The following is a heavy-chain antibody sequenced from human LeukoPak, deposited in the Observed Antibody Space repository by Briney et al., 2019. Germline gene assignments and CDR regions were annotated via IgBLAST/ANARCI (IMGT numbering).Heavy chain of an antibody. D-gene: IGHD3-3*01. CDR3: AKEITIFGVVRTMINY. V-gene: IGHV3-23*01. CDR2: ISGSGGST. J-gene: IGHJ4*02. Sequence: GGSLRLSCAASGFTFSSYAMSWVRQAPGKGLEWVSAISGSGGSTYYADSVKGRFTISRDNSKTTMYLQMNSLRAEATAVYYCAKEITIFGVVRTMINYWGQGTLITASS. CDR1: GFTFSSYA.